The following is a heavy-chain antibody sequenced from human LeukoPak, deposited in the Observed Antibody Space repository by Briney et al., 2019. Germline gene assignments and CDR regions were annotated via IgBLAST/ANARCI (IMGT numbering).Heavy chain of an antibody. CDR2: INPRGGST. CDR1: GYTFTSYF. CDR3: AREGIISSRYFDL. D-gene: IGHD2-15*01. J-gene: IGHJ2*01. Sequence: ASVKVSCKASGYTFTSYFMHWVRQAPGQGLEWMGLINPRGGSTRYAQKFQGRVTMTRDTSTSTVYMELSSLRSEDTAMYYCAREGIISSRYFDLWGRGTLVTVSS. V-gene: IGHV1-46*01.